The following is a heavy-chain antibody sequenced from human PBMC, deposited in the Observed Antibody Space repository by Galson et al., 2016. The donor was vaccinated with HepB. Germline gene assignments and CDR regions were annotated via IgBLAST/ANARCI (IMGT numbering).Heavy chain of an antibody. J-gene: IGHJ4*02. Sequence: SETLSLTCTISGDSTGAYYWTWIRQSPGKGLEWIGHLYSGSRHTYYNPSLRGRVTISLDTSKNQVSLRLNSVTAADTAVYYCARGFHLAMGIPMDNWGQGALVTVSS. CDR2: LYSGSRHT. D-gene: IGHD6-19*01. CDR3: ARGFHLAMGIPMDN. CDR1: GDSTGAYY. V-gene: IGHV4-59*12.